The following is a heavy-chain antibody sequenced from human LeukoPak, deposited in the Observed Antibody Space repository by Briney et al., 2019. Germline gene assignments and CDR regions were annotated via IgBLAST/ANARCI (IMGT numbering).Heavy chain of an antibody. Sequence: GGSLRLSCAASGFTFSSYGMHWVRQAPGKGLEWVAFIRYDGSNKYYADSVKGRFTISRDNSKNTLYLQMNSLRAEDTAVYYCAKDSDFWSGSNDPQYFDYWGQGTLVTASS. CDR3: AKDSDFWSGSNDPQYFDY. V-gene: IGHV3-30*02. CDR2: IRYDGSNK. CDR1: GFTFSSYG. D-gene: IGHD3-3*01. J-gene: IGHJ4*02.